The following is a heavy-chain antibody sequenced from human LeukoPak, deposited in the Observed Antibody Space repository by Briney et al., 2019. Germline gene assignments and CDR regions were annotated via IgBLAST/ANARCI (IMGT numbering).Heavy chain of an antibody. Sequence: GGSLRLSCAASGFTFSNYWMSWVRQAPGKGLEWVANIKEDGGNKYYVDSVKGRFTISRDNAKNSLYLQMNSLRAEDTAVYYCARDLASSTYHYDSSGLLDSRGQGTLVTVSS. V-gene: IGHV3-7*01. CDR3: ARDLASSTYHYDSSGLLDS. J-gene: IGHJ4*02. D-gene: IGHD3-22*01. CDR1: GFTFSNYW. CDR2: IKEDGGNK.